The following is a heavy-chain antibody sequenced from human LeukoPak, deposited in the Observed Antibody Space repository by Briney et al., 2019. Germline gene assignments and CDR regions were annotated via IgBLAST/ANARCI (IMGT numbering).Heavy chain of an antibody. D-gene: IGHD3-3*01. Sequence: GGSLILSCAASGFTYSSYSMNWVRQAPGKGLEWVSSISSSSSYIYYADSVKGRFTISRDNAKNSLYLQMNSLRAEDTAVYYCARDRRYDFWSGTLGKFGYWGQGTLVTVSS. CDR3: ARDRRYDFWSGTLGKFGY. CDR2: ISSSSSYI. CDR1: GFTYSSYS. V-gene: IGHV3-21*01. J-gene: IGHJ4*02.